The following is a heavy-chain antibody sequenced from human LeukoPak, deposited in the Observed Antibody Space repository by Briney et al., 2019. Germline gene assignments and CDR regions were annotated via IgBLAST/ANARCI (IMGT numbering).Heavy chain of an antibody. Sequence: GGSLRLSCAASGFTVSSNYMSWVRQAPGKGLEWVSVIYSGGSTYYADSVKGRFTISRDNSKNTLDLQMNSLRAEDTAVYYCARVFLGGSYDPYYYYYMDVWGKGTTVSVS. V-gene: IGHV3-66*02. CDR1: GFTVSSNY. CDR3: ARVFLGGSYDPYYYYYMDV. CDR2: IYSGGST. D-gene: IGHD1-26*01. J-gene: IGHJ6*03.